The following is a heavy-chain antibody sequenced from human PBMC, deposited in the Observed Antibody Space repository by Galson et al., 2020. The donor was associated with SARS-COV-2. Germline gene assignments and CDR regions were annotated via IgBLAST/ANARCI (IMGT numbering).Heavy chain of an antibody. J-gene: IGHJ6*02. CDR3: ARGQLWLLGQYYYYGMDV. V-gene: IGHV1-18*04. CDR2: ISAYNGNT. D-gene: IGHD5-18*01. Sequence: GESLKISCKASGYTFTSYGISWVRQAPGQGLEWMGWISAYNGNTNYAQKLQGRVTMTTDTSTSTAYMELRSLRSDDTAVYYCARGQLWLLGQYYYYGMDVWGQGTTVTVSS. CDR1: GYTFTSYG.